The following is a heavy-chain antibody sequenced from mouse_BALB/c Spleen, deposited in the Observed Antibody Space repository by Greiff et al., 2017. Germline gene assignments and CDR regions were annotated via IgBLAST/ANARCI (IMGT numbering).Heavy chain of an antibody. CDR1: GYSITSGYY. V-gene: IGHV3-6*02. CDR2: ISYDGSN. J-gene: IGHJ4*01. Sequence: EVKLLESGPGLVKPSQSLSLTCSVTGYSITSGYYWNWIRQFPGNKLEWMGYISYDGSNNYNPSLKNRISITRDTSKNQFFLKLNSVTTEDTATYYCARERYYAMDYWGQGTSVTVSS. CDR3: ARERYYAMDY.